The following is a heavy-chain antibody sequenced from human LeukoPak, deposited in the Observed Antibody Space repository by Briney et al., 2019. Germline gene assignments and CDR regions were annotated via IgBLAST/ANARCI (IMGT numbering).Heavy chain of an antibody. CDR3: ARSHAFDY. CDR1: GFTFSSHG. J-gene: IGHJ4*02. Sequence: PGGSLRLYCAASGFTFSSHGMHWVRQAPGKGLEWVAVIWHDGNNKYYADSVKGRFTISRDNSKNTLYLQMNSLRAEDTAVYYFARSHAFDYWGEGNLVTVSS. CDR2: IWHDGNNK. V-gene: IGHV3-33*01.